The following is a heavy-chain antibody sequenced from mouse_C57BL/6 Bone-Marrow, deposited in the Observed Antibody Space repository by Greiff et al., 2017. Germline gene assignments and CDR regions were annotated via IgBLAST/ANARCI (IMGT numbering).Heavy chain of an antibody. Sequence: VQLQQPGPELVKPGASVKISCKASGYAFSSSWMNWVKQRPGKGLEWIGRIYPGDGDTNYNGKFKGKATLTADKSSSTAYMQLSSLTSEDSAVYFCARTDYYGSSYWYFDVWGTGTTVTVSS. CDR1: GYAFSSSW. D-gene: IGHD1-1*01. J-gene: IGHJ1*03. CDR3: ARTDYYGSSYWYFDV. CDR2: IYPGDGDT. V-gene: IGHV1-82*01.